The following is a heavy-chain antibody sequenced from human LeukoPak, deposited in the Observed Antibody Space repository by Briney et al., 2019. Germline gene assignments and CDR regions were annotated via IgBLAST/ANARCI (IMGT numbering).Heavy chain of an antibody. D-gene: IGHD4-17*01. CDR1: GYIFSNYW. Sequence: GESLKISCKGFGYIFSNYWIGWVRQMPGQGLEWMGIIYPGDSDTRYSPSFQGQVTISADKSISTAYLQWSSLKASDTAVYYCARHVGGYGDYYYYYYYYMDVWGKGTTVTVSS. CDR3: ARHVGGYGDYYYYYYYYMDV. CDR2: IYPGDSDT. V-gene: IGHV5-51*01. J-gene: IGHJ6*03.